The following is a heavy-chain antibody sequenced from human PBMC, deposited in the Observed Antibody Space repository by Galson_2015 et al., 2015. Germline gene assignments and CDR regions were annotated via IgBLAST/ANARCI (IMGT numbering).Heavy chain of an antibody. CDR3: ARELGGTYYFDY. CDR2: INPSGAAT. J-gene: IGHJ4*02. Sequence: SVKVSCKASGYTFTNYFIQWVRQAPGQGLEWVGAINPSGAATFYAQKLQGRVTMTRDTPTSTVYVELSSLGSEDTAVYYCARELGGTYYFDYWGLGTLVTISS. D-gene: IGHD3-10*01. V-gene: IGHV1-46*04. CDR1: GYTFTNYF.